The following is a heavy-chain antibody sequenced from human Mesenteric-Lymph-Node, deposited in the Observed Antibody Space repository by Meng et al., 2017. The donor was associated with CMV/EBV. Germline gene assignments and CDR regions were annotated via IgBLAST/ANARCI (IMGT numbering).Heavy chain of an antibody. CDR3: ARLVARRSCDY. CDR1: GESFRNYY. CDR2: INHSGST. J-gene: IGHJ4*02. Sequence: CAVYGESFRNYYWSWIRQPPGKGLEWIGEINHSGSTNYNPSLKSRVTISVDTSKNQFSLKLSSVTAADTAVYYCARLVARRSCDYWGQGTPVTVSS. V-gene: IGHV4-34*01. D-gene: IGHD5-12*01.